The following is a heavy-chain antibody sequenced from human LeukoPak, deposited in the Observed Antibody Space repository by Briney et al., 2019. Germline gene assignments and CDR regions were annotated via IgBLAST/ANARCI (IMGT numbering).Heavy chain of an antibody. J-gene: IGHJ4*02. Sequence: GGSLRLSCAASGFTFSSYAMHWVRQAPGKGLEWVAVISYDGSNKYYADSVKGRFTISRDNYKNTLYLQMNSLRAEDTAVYYCARDSSSADFDYWGQGTLVTVSS. CDR2: ISYDGSNK. V-gene: IGHV3-30-3*01. CDR3: ARDSSSADFDY. CDR1: GFTFSSYA. D-gene: IGHD6-6*01.